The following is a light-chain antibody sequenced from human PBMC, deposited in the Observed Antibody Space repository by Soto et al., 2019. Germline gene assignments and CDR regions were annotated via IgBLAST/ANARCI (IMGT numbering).Light chain of an antibody. V-gene: IGKV1-27*01. CDR2: AAS. CDR3: QKYNSAPFT. Sequence: DIQMTQSPSSLSASVGDRVTITCRASQGISNYLAWYQQNPGKVPKLLIYAASTLQSGVPSRFSGSGSGTDFNLTISSLQPEEVATDYCQKYNSAPFTFGPVTKVYIK. J-gene: IGKJ3*01. CDR1: QGISNY.